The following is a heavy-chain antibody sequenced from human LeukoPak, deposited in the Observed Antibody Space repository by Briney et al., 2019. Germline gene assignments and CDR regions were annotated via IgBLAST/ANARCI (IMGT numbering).Heavy chain of an antibody. J-gene: IGHJ4*02. CDR3: ARIAAAGH. CDR2: ISYDGSNK. CDR1: GFTFSSYG. V-gene: IGHV3-30*19. Sequence: GGSLRLSCAASGFTFSSYGMHWVRQAPGKGLEWVAVISYDGSNKYYADSVKGRFTISRDNSKDTLYLQMNSLGAEDTAVYYCARIAAAGHWGQGTLVTVSS. D-gene: IGHD6-13*01.